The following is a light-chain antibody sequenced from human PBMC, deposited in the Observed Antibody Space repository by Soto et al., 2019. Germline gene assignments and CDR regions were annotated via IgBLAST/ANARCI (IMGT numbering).Light chain of an antibody. V-gene: IGKV4-1*01. CDR2: WAS. CDR3: QQYYSTPLA. J-gene: IGKJ1*01. CDR1: QSVLYSSNNKNY. Sequence: DIVMTQSPDSLAVSLSERATINCKSSQSVLYSSNNKNYLAWYQQKPRQPPKLLIYWASTRESGVPDRFSGSGSGTDFTLTISSLQAEDVAVYYCQQYYSTPLAFGQGTKVEIK.